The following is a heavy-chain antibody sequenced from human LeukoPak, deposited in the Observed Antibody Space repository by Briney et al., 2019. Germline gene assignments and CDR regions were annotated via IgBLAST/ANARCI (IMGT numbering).Heavy chain of an antibody. CDR1: GYTFTSYE. Sequence: GASVKVSCKASGYTFTSYEINWVRQATGKGLEWMGWLNPNSGNPGYAQYFHGRVPITSNTSINTAYMELSSLRSEDTAVYYCARMTVSGRDNWFDPWGQGTLVTVSS. D-gene: IGHD6-19*01. CDR3: ARMTVSGRDNWFDP. CDR2: LNPNSGNP. J-gene: IGHJ5*02. V-gene: IGHV1-8*03.